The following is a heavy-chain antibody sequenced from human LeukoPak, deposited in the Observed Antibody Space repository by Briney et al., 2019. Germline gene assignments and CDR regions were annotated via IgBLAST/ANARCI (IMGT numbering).Heavy chain of an antibody. CDR3: ARIWDGYSGSDY. CDR1: GFTFNSYS. CDR2: LSRSGSTI. Sequence: GGSLRLSCAASGFTFNSYSMKWVGQAPGKGLEWISYLSRSGSTIYYAASVKGRFTISRDNAKNPLYLQMNSLRAEDTAVYYCARIWDGYSGSDYWGQGTLVTVSS. V-gene: IGHV3-48*01. D-gene: IGHD1-26*01. J-gene: IGHJ4*02.